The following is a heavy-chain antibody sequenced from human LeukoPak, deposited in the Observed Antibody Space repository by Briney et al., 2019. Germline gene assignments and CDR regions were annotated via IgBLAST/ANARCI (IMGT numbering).Heavy chain of an antibody. CDR2: INPTGGVA. CDR1: GYSFANYY. V-gene: IGHV1-46*01. CDR3: AKDLNDWNYFYYYYLDV. D-gene: IGHD3-9*01. Sequence: ASVEVSCKASGYSFANYYIHWVRRAPGQGLEWMGVINPTGGVATYAQRFQGRLTMSRDTSTTTVYMELSSLKSEDTAVYYCAKDLNDWNYFYYYYLDVWGIGTMVTVSS. J-gene: IGHJ6*03.